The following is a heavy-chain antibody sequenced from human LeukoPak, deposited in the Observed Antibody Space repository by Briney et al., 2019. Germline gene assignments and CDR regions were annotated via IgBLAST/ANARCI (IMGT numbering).Heavy chain of an antibody. D-gene: IGHD1-1*01. CDR2: TYYSGNT. CDR1: GGSITSYF. CDR3: ARRDGNWNYFDY. J-gene: IGHJ4*02. Sequence: PSETLSLTCTVSGGSITSYFWSWIRQPPGKGLEWIGYTYYSGNTNYNPSLKSRVTISVDTSKNQFSLRLSSVTAADTAVYYCARRDGNWNYFDYWGQGTLVTVSS. V-gene: IGHV4-59*08.